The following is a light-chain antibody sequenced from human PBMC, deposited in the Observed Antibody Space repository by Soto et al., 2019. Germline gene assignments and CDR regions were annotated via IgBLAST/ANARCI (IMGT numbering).Light chain of an antibody. Sequence: QSVLTQPPSVSGAPGQGVTISCTGSSSNIGAGYDVHWYQQLPGTAPKLLIYGNSNRPSGVPDRFSGSKSGTSASLAITGLQAEDEAYYYGQSYDSSLSGSGFGGGTQLTV. J-gene: IGLJ3*02. CDR1: SSNIGAGYD. CDR3: QSYDSSLSGSG. CDR2: GNS. V-gene: IGLV1-40*01.